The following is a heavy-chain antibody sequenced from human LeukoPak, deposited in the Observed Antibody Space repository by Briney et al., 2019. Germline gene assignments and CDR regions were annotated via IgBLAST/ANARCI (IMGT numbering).Heavy chain of an antibody. CDR1: GGSISSGDYY. CDR3: ARADIVATNFDY. Sequence: PSETLSLTCNVSGGSISSGDYYWSWIRQPPGKGLEWIGYIYYSGSTYYNPSLKSRVTISVDTSKNQFSLKLSSVTAADTAVYYCARADIVATNFDYWGQGTLVTVSS. V-gene: IGHV4-30-4*01. J-gene: IGHJ4*02. D-gene: IGHD5-12*01. CDR2: IYYSGST.